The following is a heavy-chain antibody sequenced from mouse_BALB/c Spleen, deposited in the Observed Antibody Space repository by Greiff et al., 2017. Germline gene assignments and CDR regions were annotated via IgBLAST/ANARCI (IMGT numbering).Heavy chain of an antibody. CDR3: ARRDGSSYNYAMDY. D-gene: IGHD1-1*01. Sequence: EVQLVESGGGLVQPGGSRKLSCAASGFTFSSFGMHWVRQAPEKGLEWVAYISSGSSTIYYADTVKGRFTISRDNPKNTLFLQMTSLRSEDTAMYYCARRDGSSYNYAMDYWGQGTSVTVSS. CDR1: GFTFSSFG. CDR2: ISSGSSTI. V-gene: IGHV5-17*02. J-gene: IGHJ4*01.